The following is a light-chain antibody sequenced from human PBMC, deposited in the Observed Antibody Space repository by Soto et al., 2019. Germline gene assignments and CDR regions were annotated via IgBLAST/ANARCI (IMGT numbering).Light chain of an antibody. CDR2: GAS. J-gene: IGKJ1*01. CDR3: QQYAGSPKT. Sequence: DSVLTQSPGTLSLSPGERATLSCRASQSVSSSYLAWYQQKPGQGPRLLIYGASSRATGIPDRFRGSGSGTDFTLTISRLEPEDFAVYYCQQYAGSPKTFGQGTKVDIK. CDR1: QSVSSSY. V-gene: IGKV3-20*01.